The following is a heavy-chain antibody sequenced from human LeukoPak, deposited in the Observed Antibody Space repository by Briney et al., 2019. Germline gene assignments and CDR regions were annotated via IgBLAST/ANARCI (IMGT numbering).Heavy chain of an antibody. CDR3: AKAYESDGSGSYYKGGY. CDR1: GFTFSSYG. V-gene: IGHV3-30*18. J-gene: IGHJ4*02. CDR2: ISYDGSNK. Sequence: GRSLRLSCAASGFTFSSYGMHWVRQAPGKGLEWVAVISYDGSNKYYADSVKGRFTISRDNSKNTLYLQMNSLRAEDTAVYYCAKAYESDGSGSYYKGGYWGQGTLVTVSS. D-gene: IGHD3-10*01.